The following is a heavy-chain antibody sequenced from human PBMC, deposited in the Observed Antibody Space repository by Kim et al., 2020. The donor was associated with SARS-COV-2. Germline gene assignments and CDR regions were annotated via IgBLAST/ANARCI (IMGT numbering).Heavy chain of an antibody. CDR2: ISTTGHIR. CDR3: ERKLVTTGPYFFGMDV. Sequence: GGSLRLSCAASGFTFESYDMAWVRLAPGKGPERVSGISTTGHIRTYPDSVKGRFIISRDNSKNTLYLQMNSLRTEDTAVYYCERKLVTTGPYFFGMDVWGQGTTVTVSS. D-gene: IGHD1-1*01. V-gene: IGHV3-23*01. J-gene: IGHJ6*02. CDR1: GFTFESYD.